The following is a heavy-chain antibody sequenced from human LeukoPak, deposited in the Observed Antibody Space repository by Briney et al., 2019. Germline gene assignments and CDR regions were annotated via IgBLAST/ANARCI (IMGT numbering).Heavy chain of an antibody. Sequence: PLASVKVSCKASGYPFTGYYLHWVRQAPGQGLEWMGWIIPYSGGTNYPQKFQGRVTMTRDTSISTAYMELSRLRSDDTAVYYCARRPGGNAYYFDYWGQGTLVTVSS. CDR2: IIPYSGGT. J-gene: IGHJ4*02. CDR1: GYPFTGYY. V-gene: IGHV1-2*02. D-gene: IGHD1-14*01. CDR3: ARRPGGNAYYFDY.